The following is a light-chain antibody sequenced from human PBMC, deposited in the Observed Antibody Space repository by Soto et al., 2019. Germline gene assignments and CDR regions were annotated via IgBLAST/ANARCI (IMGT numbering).Light chain of an antibody. V-gene: IGLV1-47*01. Sequence: QSVLTQPPSASGTPWQRVTISCSGSRSNIGSNYVYWYQQLPGTAPKLLICRNNQRPSGVPDRFSGSKSGTSASLAICGLRSEDEADYYCAAWDDSLSGFYVFGTGTKVTVL. CDR2: RNN. J-gene: IGLJ1*01. CDR3: AAWDDSLSGFYV. CDR1: RSNIGSNY.